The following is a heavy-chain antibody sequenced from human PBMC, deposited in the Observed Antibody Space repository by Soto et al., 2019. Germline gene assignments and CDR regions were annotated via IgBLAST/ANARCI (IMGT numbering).Heavy chain of an antibody. D-gene: IGHD2-21*02. CDR3: ARDLLYCGGDCYHAPLYYYYYGMDV. Sequence: SVKVSCKASGGTFSSYAISWVRQAPGQGLEWMGGIIPIFGTANYAQKFQGRVTITADESTSTAYMELSSLRSEDTAVYYCARDLLYCGGDCYHAPLYYYYYGMDVWGQGTTVTV. V-gene: IGHV1-69*13. CDR1: GGTFSSYA. J-gene: IGHJ6*02. CDR2: IIPIFGTA.